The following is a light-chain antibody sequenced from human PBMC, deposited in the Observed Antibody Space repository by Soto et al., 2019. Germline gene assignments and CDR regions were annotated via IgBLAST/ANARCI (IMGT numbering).Light chain of an antibody. CDR2: GAS. J-gene: IGKJ2*03. CDR1: QSVSSTS. Sequence: EVVLTQSPGTLSLSPGERVTLSCGASQSVSSTSMAWYQHKPGLAPRLLVYGASRRATGIPDRFSGSGSGTDFTLTISRLEPEDSAVYYCHHYGTSLSYSFGQGTKVDIK. CDR3: HHYGTSLSYS. V-gene: IGKV3D-20*01.